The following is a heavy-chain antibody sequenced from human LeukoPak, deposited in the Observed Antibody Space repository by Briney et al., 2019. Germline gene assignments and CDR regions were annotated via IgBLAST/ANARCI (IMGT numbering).Heavy chain of an antibody. CDR2: INHSGST. CDR3: ARARGEVTRGAFDI. V-gene: IGHV4-34*01. Sequence: SETLSLTRAVYGGSFSGYYWSWIRQPPGKGLEWIREINHSGSTNYNPSLKSRVTISVDTSKNQFSLKLSSVTAADTAVYYCARARGEVTRGAFDIWGQATMVTVSS. D-gene: IGHD3-10*01. CDR1: GGSFSGYY. J-gene: IGHJ3*02.